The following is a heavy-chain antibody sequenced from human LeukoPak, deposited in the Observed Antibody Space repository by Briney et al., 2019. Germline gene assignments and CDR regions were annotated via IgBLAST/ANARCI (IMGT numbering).Heavy chain of an antibody. Sequence: SETLSLTCAVYGGSLNDYYWSWIRQPPEKGLEWIGEINRDGTTNYSPSLKSRFTISLDTSKNKFSLNLTSVNVADTAVYYCARAGGYSGYASNWGQGTLVTVSS. CDR3: ARAGGYSGYASN. CDR2: INRDGTT. J-gene: IGHJ4*02. D-gene: IGHD5-12*01. V-gene: IGHV4-34*01. CDR1: GGSLNDYY.